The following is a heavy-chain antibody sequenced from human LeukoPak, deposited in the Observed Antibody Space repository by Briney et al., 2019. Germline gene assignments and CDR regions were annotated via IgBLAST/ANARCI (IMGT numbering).Heavy chain of an antibody. CDR1: GYTFTGYY. CDR3: ARVGLSGYSYGYYFDY. CDR2: INPNSGGT. Sequence: ASVKVSCKAPGYTFTGYYMHWVRRAPGQGLEWMGWINPNSGGTNYAQKFQGRVTMTRDTSISTAYMELSRLRSDDTAVYYCARVGLSGYSYGYYFDYWGQGTLVTVSS. D-gene: IGHD5-18*01. V-gene: IGHV1-2*02. J-gene: IGHJ4*02.